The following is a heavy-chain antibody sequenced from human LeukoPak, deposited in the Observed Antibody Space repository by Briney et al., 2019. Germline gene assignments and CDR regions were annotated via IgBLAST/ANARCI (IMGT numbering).Heavy chain of an antibody. V-gene: IGHV4-34*01. CDR1: GGSFSGYY. J-gene: IGHJ6*02. D-gene: IGHD6-19*01. CDR3: GRGAAVAGWGMDV. CDR2: INHSGST. Sequence: SETLSLTCAVYGGSFSGYYWSWIRQPPGKGLEWIGEINHSGSTNYNPSLKSRVTISVDTSKNQFSLKLSSVTAADTAVYYCGRGAAVAGWGMDVGGQGPRFTVSS.